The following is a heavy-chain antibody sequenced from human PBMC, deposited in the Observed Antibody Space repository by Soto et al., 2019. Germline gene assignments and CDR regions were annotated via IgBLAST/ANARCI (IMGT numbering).Heavy chain of an antibody. D-gene: IGHD3-3*01. V-gene: IGHV4-34*01. J-gene: IGHJ4*02. Sequence: PSETLSLTCAVYGGSFSGYYWRWIRQPPGQGLEWIGEINHSGSTNYNPSLKSRVTISVDTSKNQFSLKLSSVTAADTAVYYCARSWGRVYDFWSGYYTGGYFDYWGQGTLVTVSS. CDR2: INHSGST. CDR3: ARSWGRVYDFWSGYYTGGYFDY. CDR1: GGSFSGYY.